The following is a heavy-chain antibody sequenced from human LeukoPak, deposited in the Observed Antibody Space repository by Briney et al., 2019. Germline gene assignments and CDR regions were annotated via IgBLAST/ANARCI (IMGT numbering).Heavy chain of an antibody. CDR3: ARCSGNGYDYSWLDP. Sequence: SETLSLTCTVSGGSLSTYYWGWIRQPAGKGLEWIGRIYSSGATNYNPSLKSRVTMSVDTSKNQFSLKLSSVTAADTAVYYCARCSGNGYDYSWLDPWGQGTLVTVSS. V-gene: IGHV4-4*07. D-gene: IGHD5-12*01. CDR1: GGSLSTYY. J-gene: IGHJ5*02. CDR2: IYSSGAT.